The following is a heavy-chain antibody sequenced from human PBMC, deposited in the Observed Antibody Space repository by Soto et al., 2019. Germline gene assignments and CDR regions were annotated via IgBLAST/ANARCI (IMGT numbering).Heavy chain of an antibody. D-gene: IGHD4-17*01. CDR3: ARFSTVTQFDY. CDR1: GGSISSYY. V-gene: IGHV4-59*01. Sequence: SETLSLTCTVSGGSISSYYWSWIRQPPGKGLEWIGYIYYSGSTNYNPSLKSRVTISVDTSKNQFSLKLSSVTAADTAVYYCARFSTVTQFDYWGQGTLVTVSS. CDR2: IYYSGST. J-gene: IGHJ4*02.